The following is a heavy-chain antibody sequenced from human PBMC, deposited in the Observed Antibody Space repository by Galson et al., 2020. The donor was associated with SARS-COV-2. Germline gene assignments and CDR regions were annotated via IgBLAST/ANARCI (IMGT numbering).Heavy chain of an antibody. V-gene: IGHV3-33*06. D-gene: IGHD2-15*01. Sequence: GGSLRLSCAASGFTYNNYGMHWVRQAPGKGLEWVAVIWYDGSNKYYGDSVKGRFTISRDNSKNTLYLEMNSLGDEDTAVYYCAKDKGYCSGGYCYSGVYYYNMDVWGKGTKVTVSS. J-gene: IGHJ6*03. CDR2: IWYDGSNK. CDR3: AKDKGYCSGGYCYSGVYYYNMDV. CDR1: GFTYNNYG.